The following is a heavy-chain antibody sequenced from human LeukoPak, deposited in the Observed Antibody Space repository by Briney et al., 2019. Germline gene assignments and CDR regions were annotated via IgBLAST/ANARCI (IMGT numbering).Heavy chain of an antibody. J-gene: IGHJ6*02. D-gene: IGHD7-27*01. CDR1: GFTFSNFW. V-gene: IGHV3-7*01. CDR3: ATYMNWVAGDV. Sequence: GGSLRLSCVASGFTFSNFWMSWVRQAPGKGLEWVADIKKDGGRKDYADSVKGRFTISRDNAKNSLYLQMDSLRAEDTAVYYCATYMNWVAGDVWGQGTTVSV. CDR2: IKKDGGRK.